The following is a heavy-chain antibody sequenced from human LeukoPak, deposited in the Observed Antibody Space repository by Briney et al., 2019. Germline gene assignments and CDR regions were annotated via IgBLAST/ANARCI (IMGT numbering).Heavy chain of an antibody. D-gene: IGHD3-22*01. CDR1: GGSFSGYY. CDR3: ARRRYYDSSGYSAFDY. Sequence: SGTLSLTCAVYGGSFSGYYWSWIRQPPEKGLECIGEINHSGSTDYNPSLKSRVTMSADTSRNQFSLKLSSVTAADTAVYYCARRRYYDSSGYSAFDYWGQGTLVTVSS. V-gene: IGHV4-34*01. J-gene: IGHJ4*02. CDR2: INHSGST.